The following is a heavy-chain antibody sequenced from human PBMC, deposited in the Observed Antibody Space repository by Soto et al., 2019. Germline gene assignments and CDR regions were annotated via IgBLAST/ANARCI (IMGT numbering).Heavy chain of an antibody. CDR3: ARDLDYGDYYYYGMDV. V-gene: IGHV4-61*01. CDR1: GGSVSSGSYY. CDR2: IYYSGST. J-gene: IGHJ6*02. D-gene: IGHD4-17*01. Sequence: PSETLSLTCTVSGGSVSSGSYYWSWIRQPPGKGLEWIGYIYYSGSTNYNPSLKSRVTISVDTSKNQFSLKLSSVTAADTAVYYCARDLDYGDYYYYGMDVWGQGTTVT.